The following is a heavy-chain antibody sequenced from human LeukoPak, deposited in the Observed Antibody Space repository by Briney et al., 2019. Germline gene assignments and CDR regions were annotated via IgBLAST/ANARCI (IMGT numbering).Heavy chain of an antibody. CDR1: GFTFSSYD. J-gene: IGHJ4*02. V-gene: IGHV3-13*01. D-gene: IGHD3-9*01. CDR3: ARGSDILTGYYGYYFDY. CDR2: IGTAGDT. Sequence: GGSLRLSCAASGFTFSSYDMHWVRQATGKGLEWVSAIGTAGDTYYPGSVKGRLTISRENAKNSLYLQMNSLRAGDTAVYYCARGSDILTGYYGYYFDYWGQGTLVTVSS.